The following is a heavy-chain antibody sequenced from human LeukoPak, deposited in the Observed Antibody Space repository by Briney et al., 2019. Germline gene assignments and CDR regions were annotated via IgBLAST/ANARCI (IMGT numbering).Heavy chain of an antibody. J-gene: IGHJ4*02. CDR3: ARLVLARFYDSSGYFDY. V-gene: IGHV4-38-2*01. CDR1: GYSISSGYY. Sequence: SETLSLTCAVSGYSISSGYYWGWIRQPPGKGLEWIGSIYHSGSTYYNPSLKSRVTISVDTSKNQFSLKRSSVTAADTAVYYCARLVLARFYDSSGYFDYWGQGTLVTVSS. D-gene: IGHD3-22*01. CDR2: IYHSGST.